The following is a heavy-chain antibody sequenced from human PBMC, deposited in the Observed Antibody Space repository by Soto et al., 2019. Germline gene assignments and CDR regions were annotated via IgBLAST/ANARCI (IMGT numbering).Heavy chain of an antibody. CDR3: AKGRGDPKLALDWYFDL. CDR1: GFTFSSYG. Sequence: GGSLRLSCAASGFTFSSYGMHWVRQAPGKGLEWVAVISYDGSNKYYADSVKGRFTISRDNSKNTLYLQMNSLRAEDTAVYYCAKGRGDPKLALDWYFDLWGRGTLVTVSS. V-gene: IGHV3-30*18. CDR2: ISYDGSNK. J-gene: IGHJ2*01.